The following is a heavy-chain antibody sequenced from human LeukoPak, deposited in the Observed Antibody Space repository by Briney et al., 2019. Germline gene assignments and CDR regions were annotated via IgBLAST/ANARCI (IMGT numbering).Heavy chain of an antibody. CDR3: ARELRFLEWPPYYYYMDV. CDR2: IYYSGST. Sequence: SETLSLTCTVSGGSISSYYWSWIRQPPGKGLEWIGYIYYSGSTNYNPSLKSRVTISVDTSKNPYSQKLSSVTAADTAVYYCARELRFLEWPPYYYYMDVGGKGTTVTVSS. V-gene: IGHV4-59*01. CDR1: GGSISSYY. D-gene: IGHD3-3*01. J-gene: IGHJ6*03.